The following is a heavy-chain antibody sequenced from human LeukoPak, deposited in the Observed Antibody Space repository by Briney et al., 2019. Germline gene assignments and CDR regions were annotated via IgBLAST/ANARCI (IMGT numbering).Heavy chain of an antibody. CDR1: GYTFTDYY. CDR3: ARSVEQLANFDY. CDR2: INPNSGGT. V-gene: IGHV1-2*02. J-gene: IGHJ4*02. D-gene: IGHD6-13*01. Sequence: ASVKVSCKASGYTFTDYYMHWVRQAPGQGLEWMGWINPNSGGTKDAQKFQGRVTMTRDTSISTAYMELSRLRSDDTAVYYCARSVEQLANFDYWGQGTPVTVSS.